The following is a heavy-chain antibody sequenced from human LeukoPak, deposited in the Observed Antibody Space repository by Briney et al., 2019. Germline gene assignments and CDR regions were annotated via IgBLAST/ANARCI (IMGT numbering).Heavy chain of an antibody. CDR2: ISSNGGST. J-gene: IGHJ4*02. V-gene: IGHV3-64*01. CDR3: ARDRQQLASFDY. Sequence: GGSLRLSCAASGFTFSSYAMHWVRQAPGKGLEYVSAISSNGGSTYYANSVKGRFTISRDNSKNTLYLQMGSLRAEDTAVYYCARDRQQLASFDYWGQGTLVTVSS. D-gene: IGHD6-13*01. CDR1: GFTFSSYA.